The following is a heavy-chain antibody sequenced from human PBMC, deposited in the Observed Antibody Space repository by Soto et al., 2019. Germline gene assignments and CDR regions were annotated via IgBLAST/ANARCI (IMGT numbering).Heavy chain of an antibody. Sequence: GESLKISCKVSGYSFTKYWISWVRQMPGKGLEWMGIIYPGDSDTRYSPSFQGQVTISADKSINTAYLQWSSLKASDTAIYYCARRGDSSGYMDYWGQGVLVTVSS. J-gene: IGHJ4*01. CDR1: GYSFTKYW. CDR3: ARRGDSSGYMDY. D-gene: IGHD3-22*01. V-gene: IGHV5-51*01. CDR2: IYPGDSDT.